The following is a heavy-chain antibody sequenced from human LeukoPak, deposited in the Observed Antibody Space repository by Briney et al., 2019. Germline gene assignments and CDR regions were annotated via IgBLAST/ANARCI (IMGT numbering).Heavy chain of an antibody. CDR1: GGSISSSNW. Sequence: PSETLSLTCAVSGGSISSSNWWSWVRQPPGKGLEWIGEIYHSGSTNYNPSLKSRVTISVDKSKNQFSLKLSSVTAADTAVYYCARAKVGATSSPFGYWGQGTLVTVSS. J-gene: IGHJ4*02. CDR3: ARAKVGATSSPFGY. V-gene: IGHV4-4*02. D-gene: IGHD1-26*01. CDR2: IYHSGST.